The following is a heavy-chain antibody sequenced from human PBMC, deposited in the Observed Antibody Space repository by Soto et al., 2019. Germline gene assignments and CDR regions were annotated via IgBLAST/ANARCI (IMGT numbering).Heavy chain of an antibody. V-gene: IGHV3-30*18. D-gene: IGHD3-10*01. J-gene: IGHJ4*02. CDR1: GFTFSSYG. CDR3: AKDYSRRIYGSGIN. CDR2: ISYDGSNK. Sequence: QVQLVESGGGVVQPGRSLRLSCAASGFTFSSYGMHWVRQAPGKGLEWVAVISYDGSNKYYADSVKGRFTISRDNSKNTLYLQMNSLRAEDMAVYYCAKDYSRRIYGSGINWGQGTLVTVSS.